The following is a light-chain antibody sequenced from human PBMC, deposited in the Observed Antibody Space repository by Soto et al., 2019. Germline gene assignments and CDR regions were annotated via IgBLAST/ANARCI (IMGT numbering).Light chain of an antibody. Sequence: QSALTQPASVSGSTGQSITISCTGTSSDVGGYIYVSWHQQHPGTAPKLMIYDVSNRPSGVSNRFSGSKSGNTASLTISGLQAEDEADYYCSSFTSSNTLVFGGGTKLTV. V-gene: IGLV2-14*01. CDR2: DVS. CDR1: SSDVGGYIY. J-gene: IGLJ2*01. CDR3: SSFTSSNTLV.